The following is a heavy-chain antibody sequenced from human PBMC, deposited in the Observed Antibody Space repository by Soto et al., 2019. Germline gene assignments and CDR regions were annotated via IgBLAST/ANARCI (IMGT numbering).Heavy chain of an antibody. D-gene: IGHD6-6*01. Sequence: GASVKVSCKASGGTFSTFGISWVRQAPGQGLEWMGGIIPFFGTAKYSQKFEDRITITADESTNTVYMDLSRLRSDDTAVYYCARSEQLELPFDYWGQGTLVTVS. CDR3: ARSEQLELPFDY. CDR2: IIPFFGTA. V-gene: IGHV1-69*13. CDR1: GGTFSTFG. J-gene: IGHJ4*02.